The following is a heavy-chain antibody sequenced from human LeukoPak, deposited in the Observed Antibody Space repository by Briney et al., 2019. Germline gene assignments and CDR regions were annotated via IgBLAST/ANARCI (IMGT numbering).Heavy chain of an antibody. J-gene: IGHJ4*02. CDR2: ITSSSNTV. CDR3: ARDRMGGSFDY. D-gene: IGHD2-15*01. V-gene: IGHV3-48*01. Sequence: GGSLRLSCAASGFNFSNYAMTWVRQAPGKGLEWVSFITSSSNTVYYADSIKGRFTISRDNAENSLYLQMNSLRAEDTAVYYCARDRMGGSFDYWGQGTLVTVSS. CDR1: GFNFSNYA.